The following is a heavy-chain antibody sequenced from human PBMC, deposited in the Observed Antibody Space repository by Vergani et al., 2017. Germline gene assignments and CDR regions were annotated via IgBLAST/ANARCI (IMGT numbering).Heavy chain of an antibody. CDR3: AREILNIVVVPAANILGLDY. J-gene: IGHJ4*02. Sequence: QVQLVQSGAEVKKPGASVKVSCKASGYTFTGYYMHWVRQAHGQGLEWMGWSNPNSGGTNYAQKFQGRVTMTRDTSIRKAYMELSRLRSDDTAVYYCAREILNIVVVPAANILGLDYWGQGTLVTVSS. D-gene: IGHD2-2*01. CDR1: GYTFTGYY. CDR2: SNPNSGGT. V-gene: IGHV1-2*02.